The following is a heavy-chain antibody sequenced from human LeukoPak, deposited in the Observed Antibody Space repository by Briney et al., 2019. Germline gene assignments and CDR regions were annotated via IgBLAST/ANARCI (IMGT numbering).Heavy chain of an antibody. CDR3: AKPSKYGDYGAFDI. D-gene: IGHD4-17*01. J-gene: IGHJ3*02. V-gene: IGHV3-23*01. Sequence: GGSLRLSCAASGFTFTNNFMSWVRQAPGKGLEWVSAISGSGGSTYYADSVKGRFTISRDNSKNTLYLQMNSLRAEDTAVYYCAKPSKYGDYGAFDIWGQGTMVTVSA. CDR2: ISGSGGST. CDR1: GFTFTNNF.